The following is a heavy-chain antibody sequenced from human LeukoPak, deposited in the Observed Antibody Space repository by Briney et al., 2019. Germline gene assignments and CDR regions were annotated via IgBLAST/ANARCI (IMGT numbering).Heavy chain of an antibody. J-gene: IGHJ5*02. V-gene: IGHV4-39*07. D-gene: IGHD3-22*01. CDR2: IFYSGST. CDR1: SGSISTSNYY. CDR3: ARDGGNYYDRNWFDP. Sequence: SETLSLTCTVSSGSISTSNYYWGWVRQPPGKALEWIGNIFYSGSTYYSPSLKSRATISVDTSKNQFSLKLSSVTAADTAVYYCARDGGNYYDRNWFDPWGQGTLVTVSS.